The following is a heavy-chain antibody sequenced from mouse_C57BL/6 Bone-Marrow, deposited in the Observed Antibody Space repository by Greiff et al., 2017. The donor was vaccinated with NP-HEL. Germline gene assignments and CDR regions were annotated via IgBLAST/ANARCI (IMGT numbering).Heavy chain of an antibody. CDR3: ARNYDYDPGGFAY. V-gene: IGHV1-63*01. J-gene: IGHJ3*01. CDR2: IYPGGGYT. CDR1: GYTFTNYW. Sequence: QVQLQQSGAELVRPGTSVKMSCKASGYTFTNYWIGWAKQRPGHGLEWIGDIYPGGGYTNYTEKFKGKATLTADKSSSTAYMQFSSLTSEDSAIYYCARNYDYDPGGFAYWGQGTLVTVSA. D-gene: IGHD2-4*01.